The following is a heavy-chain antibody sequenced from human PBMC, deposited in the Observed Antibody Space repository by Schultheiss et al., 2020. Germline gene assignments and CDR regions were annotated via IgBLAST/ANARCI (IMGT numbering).Heavy chain of an antibody. D-gene: IGHD2-2*02. CDR1: GGSISSYY. J-gene: IGHJ6*02. Sequence: SETLSLTCTVSGGSISSYYWSWIRQPPGKGLEWIGYIYYSGSTYYNPSLKSRVTISVDTSKNQFSLKLSSVTAADTAVYYCARGRYCSSTSCYIRDYGMDVWGQGTPVTVSS. CDR2: IYYSGST. V-gene: IGHV4-30-4*01. CDR3: ARGRYCSSTSCYIRDYGMDV.